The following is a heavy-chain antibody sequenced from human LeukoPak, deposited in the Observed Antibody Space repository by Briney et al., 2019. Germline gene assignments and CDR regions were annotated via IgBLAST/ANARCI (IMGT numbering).Heavy chain of an antibody. V-gene: IGHV1-69*13. CDR2: IIPIFGTA. D-gene: IGHD3-22*01. CDR3: ARGRWYYDSSGYGTVPHDAFDI. J-gene: IGHJ3*02. CDR1: GYTFTSYD. Sequence: SVKVSCKASGYTFTSYDISWVRQAPGQGLEWMGGIIPIFGTANYAQKFQGRVTITADESTSTAYMELSSLRSEDTAVYYCARGRWYYDSSGYGTVPHDAFDIWGQGTMVTVSS.